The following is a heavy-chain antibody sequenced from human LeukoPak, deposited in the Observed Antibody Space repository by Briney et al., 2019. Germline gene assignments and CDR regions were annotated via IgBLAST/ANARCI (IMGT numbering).Heavy chain of an antibody. D-gene: IGHD2-2*01. Sequence: SETLSLTCTVSGGSISSYYLSWIRQPPGKGLEWIGYIYYSGSTNYNPSLKSRVIISVDTSKNQFSLKLSSVTAADTAVYYCARSPIVVVPAAYFDYWGQGTLVTVSS. V-gene: IGHV4-59*01. CDR2: IYYSGST. J-gene: IGHJ4*02. CDR3: ARSPIVVVPAAYFDY. CDR1: GGSISSYY.